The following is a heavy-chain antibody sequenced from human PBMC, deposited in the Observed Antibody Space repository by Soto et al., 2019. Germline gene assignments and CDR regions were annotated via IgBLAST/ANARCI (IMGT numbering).Heavy chain of an antibody. Sequence: EVQLVESGGGLVKTGGALRISFAAPGFTITNALMEWVRQAPGKGLEWVGRIKTKAEGGATDYAAPLKGRFTISRDDSRNTLFLQMNSLKTEDTAVYYCTTGSVEGVWGQGATVTVSS. D-gene: IGHD2-15*01. J-gene: IGHJ6*02. V-gene: IGHV3-15*07. CDR3: TTGSVEGV. CDR1: GFTITNAL. CDR2: IKTKAEGGAT.